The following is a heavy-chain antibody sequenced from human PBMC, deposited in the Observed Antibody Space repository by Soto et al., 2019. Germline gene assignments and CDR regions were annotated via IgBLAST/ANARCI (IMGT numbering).Heavy chain of an antibody. CDR1: GYTFTSYY. Sequence: QVQLVQSGAEVKKPGASVKISCKASGYTFTSYYMHWVRQAPGQGLEWMGIINPSGGSTNYAQKLQGRVAMTRDTSTSTCYMELNSLRSEDTAVYYCARPPYPGCINAVCYPLDYWGQGTLVTVSS. D-gene: IGHD2-8*01. CDR3: ARPPYPGCINAVCYPLDY. V-gene: IGHV1-46*01. J-gene: IGHJ4*02. CDR2: INPSGGST.